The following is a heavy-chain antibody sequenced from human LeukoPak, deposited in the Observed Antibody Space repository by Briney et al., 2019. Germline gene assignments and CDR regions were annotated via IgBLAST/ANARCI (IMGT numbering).Heavy chain of an antibody. Sequence: PGGSLRLSCTASGFAFGNYAVTWVSQAPGKGLEWVGFIRSKPYGGTAEYAASVQGRFTISRDDSKTIAYLQMNSLKTEDTAVYYCSRYGFVGADFDYWGRGTLVTVSS. J-gene: IGHJ4*02. D-gene: IGHD1-26*01. CDR2: IRSKPYGGTA. CDR3: SRYGFVGADFDY. CDR1: GFAFGNYA. V-gene: IGHV3-49*04.